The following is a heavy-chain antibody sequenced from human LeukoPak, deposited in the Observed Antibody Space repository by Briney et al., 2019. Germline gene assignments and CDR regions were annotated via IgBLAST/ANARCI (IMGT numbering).Heavy chain of an antibody. CDR2: IIPIFGTA. Sequence: SVKVSCKVSGHTLSELPMYWVRQAPGQGLEWMGGIIPIFGTANYAQKFQGRVTITTDESTSTAYMELSSLRSEDTAVYYCARSRLQQLAYYYYYYMDVWGKGTTVTVSS. CDR3: ARSRLQQLAYYYYYYMDV. J-gene: IGHJ6*03. CDR1: GHTLSELP. D-gene: IGHD6-13*01. V-gene: IGHV1-69*05.